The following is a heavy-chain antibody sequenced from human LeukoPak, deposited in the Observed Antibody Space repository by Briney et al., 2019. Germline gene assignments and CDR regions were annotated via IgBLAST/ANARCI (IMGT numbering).Heavy chain of an antibody. V-gene: IGHV4-59*01. J-gene: IGHJ6*02. CDR3: ARAWNLNYRMDV. D-gene: IGHD1-1*01. CDR1: GGSISSYY. Sequence: SETLSLTCTVSGGSISSYYWSWIRQPPGKGLGWIGYIYYSGSTNYNPSLKSRVTISVDTSKNQFSLKLSSVTAADTAVYYCARAWNLNYRMDVWGQGTTVTVSS. CDR2: IYYSGST.